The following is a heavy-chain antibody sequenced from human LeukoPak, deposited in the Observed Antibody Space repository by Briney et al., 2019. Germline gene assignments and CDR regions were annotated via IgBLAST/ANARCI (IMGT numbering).Heavy chain of an antibody. D-gene: IGHD6-13*01. J-gene: IGHJ4*02. Sequence: PGGSLRLSCATSRFNFNYYFMAWVRQAPGKGLEWLATIDKDGSGTEYIDSVRGRFTISRDNTKKSIHLQMSSLSADDTAVYFCATEYWYRHDYWGQGTLVTVSS. CDR2: IDKDGSGT. V-gene: IGHV3-7*01. CDR1: RFNFNYYF. CDR3: ATEYWYRHDY.